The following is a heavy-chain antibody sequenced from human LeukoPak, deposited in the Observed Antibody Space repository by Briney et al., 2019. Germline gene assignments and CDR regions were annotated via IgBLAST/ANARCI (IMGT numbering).Heavy chain of an antibody. CDR1: GFPFIDHY. CDR2: IRNKVNSHTT. CDR3: VAMLRGVGY. Sequence: GGSLRLSCAASGFPFIDHYMDWVRQAPGKGLEWVGRIRNKVNSHTTEYSASVKGRFTISRDDSTNSVYLQMNSLKTEDTAVYYCVAMLRGVGYWGQGTLVTVSS. D-gene: IGHD3-10*01. V-gene: IGHV3-72*01. J-gene: IGHJ4*02.